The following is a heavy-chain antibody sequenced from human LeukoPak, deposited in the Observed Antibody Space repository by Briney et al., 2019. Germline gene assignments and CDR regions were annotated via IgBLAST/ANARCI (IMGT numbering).Heavy chain of an antibody. D-gene: IGHD3-22*01. V-gene: IGHV6-1*01. Sequence: SQTLSLTCAISGDSVSSNSAAWNWLRQSPSRGLEWLGRTYYRSKWYNDYAVSVKSRVTINPDTSKHQSSLQLNSVTPEDTAVYYCARDYYDSSGYYYGTVYWGQGTLVTVSS. CDR3: ARDYYDSSGYYYGTVY. CDR1: GDSVSSNSAA. J-gene: IGHJ4*02. CDR2: TYYRSKWYN.